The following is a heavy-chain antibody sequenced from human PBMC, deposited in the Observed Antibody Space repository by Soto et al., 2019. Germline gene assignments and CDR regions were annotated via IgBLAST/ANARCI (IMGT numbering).Heavy chain of an antibody. CDR2: INPNSGNI. Sequence: ASVKVSCKASGDTFTTYDINWVRQATGHGLEWMGWINPNSGNIGYAQRFQGRVTMTRDTAIRTAYMEVGSLRSDDTAVYYCARGRASGSYYLLDYWGQGTLVTVSS. CDR1: GDTFTTYD. D-gene: IGHD3-10*01. V-gene: IGHV1-8*01. CDR3: ARGRASGSYYLLDY. J-gene: IGHJ4*02.